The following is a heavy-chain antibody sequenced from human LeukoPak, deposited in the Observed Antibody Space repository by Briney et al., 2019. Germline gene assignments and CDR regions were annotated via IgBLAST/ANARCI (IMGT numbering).Heavy chain of an antibody. V-gene: IGHV3-33*06. CDR2: IWFDGSNK. CDR1: GFTFSSYG. Sequence: PGGSLRLSRTASGFTFSSYGMHWVRQAPGKGLEWVAVIWFDGSNKYYADSVKGRLTISRDNSKSTLYLQMNSLRAEDTAVYYCAKAVAATGHYYFGMDVWGQGTTVTVSS. D-gene: IGHD6-19*01. J-gene: IGHJ6*02. CDR3: AKAVAATGHYYFGMDV.